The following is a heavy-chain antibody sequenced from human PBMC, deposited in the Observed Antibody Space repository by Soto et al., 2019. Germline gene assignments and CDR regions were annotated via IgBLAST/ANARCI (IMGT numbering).Heavy chain of an antibody. CDR2: INSDGSST. J-gene: IGHJ4*02. CDR3: ARDRGYCSSTSCSQFGY. CDR1: GFTFSSYW. Sequence: GGSLRLSCAASGFTFSSYWMHWVRQAPGKGLVWVSRINSDGSSTSYADSVKGRFTISRDNAKNTLYLQMNSLRAEDTAVYYCARDRGYCSSTSCSQFGYWGQGTLVTVSS. V-gene: IGHV3-74*01. D-gene: IGHD2-2*01.